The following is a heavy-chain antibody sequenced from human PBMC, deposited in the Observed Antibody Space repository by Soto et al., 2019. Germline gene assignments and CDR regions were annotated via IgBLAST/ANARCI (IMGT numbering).Heavy chain of an antibody. CDR3: ATHGLGVSSHPYFDN. Sequence: QLVQSGSEVKKPGSSVKVSCQASGGTFSGYVVTWVRQAPGQGLEWMGEFVPLFGTTNYAQRFSGRITITAEESTRTAYMELRTLRSDDTAVYYCATHGLGVSSHPYFDNWGQGTQVTVSS. J-gene: IGHJ4*02. V-gene: IGHV1-69*01. CDR2: FVPLFGTT. CDR1: GGTFSGYV. D-gene: IGHD3-16*01.